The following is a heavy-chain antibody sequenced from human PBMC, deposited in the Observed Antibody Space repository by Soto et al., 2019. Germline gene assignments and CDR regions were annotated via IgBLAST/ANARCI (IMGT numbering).Heavy chain of an antibody. Sequence: ASVKVSCKASGYTFTSYYMHWVRQAPGQGLEWMGIINPSGGSTSYAQKFQGRVTMTRDTSTSTVYMELSSLRSEDTAVYYCATRIRRRAAGRDAFDIWGQGTMVTVSS. CDR3: ATRIRRRAAGRDAFDI. CDR2: INPSGGST. D-gene: IGHD6-13*01. J-gene: IGHJ3*02. CDR1: GYTFTSYY. V-gene: IGHV1-46*01.